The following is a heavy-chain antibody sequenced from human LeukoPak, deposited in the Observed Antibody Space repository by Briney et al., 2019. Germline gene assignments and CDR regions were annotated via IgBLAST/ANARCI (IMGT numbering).Heavy chain of an antibody. J-gene: IGHJ4*02. CDR3: CVAAAGTVDY. Sequence: SQTLSLTCTVSGGSISSGGYYWSWIRQHPGKGLEWIGYIYYSGSTYYNPSLKSRVTISVDTSKNQFSLKLSSVTAADTAVYYCCVAAAGTVDYWGQGTLVTVSS. CDR1: GGSISSGGYY. CDR2: IYYSGST. D-gene: IGHD6-13*01. V-gene: IGHV4-31*03.